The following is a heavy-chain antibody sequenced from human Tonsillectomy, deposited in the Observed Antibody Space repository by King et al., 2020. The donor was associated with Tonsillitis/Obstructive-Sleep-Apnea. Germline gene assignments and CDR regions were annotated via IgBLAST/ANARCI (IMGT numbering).Heavy chain of an antibody. CDR1: GFIFSSYA. D-gene: IGHD6-13*01. CDR2: ISGGGGNT. Sequence: VQLVESGGNLVQPGGSLRLSCAASGFIFSSYAMTWVRQAPGKGLEWVSGISGGGGNTYYADSVKGRFTISRDNSQNTLYLQMNSLRADDTAVYYCAKTSRGMGLRPVVSYGMDVWGQGTTVTVSS. CDR3: AKTSRGMGLRPVVSYGMDV. V-gene: IGHV3-23*04. J-gene: IGHJ6*02.